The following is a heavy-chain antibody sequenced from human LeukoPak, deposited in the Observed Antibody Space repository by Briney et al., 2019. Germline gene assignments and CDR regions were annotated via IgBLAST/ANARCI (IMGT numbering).Heavy chain of an antibody. J-gene: IGHJ4*02. V-gene: IGHV4-39*07. CDR3: ARDRAAAGIRYFDY. CDR1: GGSISSSSYY. D-gene: IGHD6-13*01. Sequence: SETLSLTCTVSGGSISSSSYYWGWIRQPPGKGLEWIGSIYYSGSTYYNPSLKSRVTISVDTSKNQFSLKLSSVTAADTAVYYCARDRAAAGIRYFDYWGQGTLVTVSS. CDR2: IYYSGST.